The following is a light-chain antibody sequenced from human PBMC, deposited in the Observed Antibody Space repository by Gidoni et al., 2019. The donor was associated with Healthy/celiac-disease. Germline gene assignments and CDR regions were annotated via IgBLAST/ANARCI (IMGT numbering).Light chain of an antibody. CDR2: GAS. V-gene: IGKV3-20*01. Sequence: EIVLPQSPATLSLSPGERATLSCRPSQSVSSSYLAWYQQKPGQAPRLLIYGASSRATGIPDRFSGSGSGTDFTLTISRLEPEDFAVYYWQQYGSSPYTFGQGTKLEIK. CDR3: QQYGSSPYT. J-gene: IGKJ2*01. CDR1: QSVSSSY.